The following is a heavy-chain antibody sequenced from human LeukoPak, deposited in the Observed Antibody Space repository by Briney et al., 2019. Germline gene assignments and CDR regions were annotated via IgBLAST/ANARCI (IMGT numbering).Heavy chain of an antibody. CDR2: ISYDGSNK. V-gene: IGHV3-30-3*01. J-gene: IGHJ4*02. CDR1: GFTFSSYA. D-gene: IGHD3-16*02. CDR3: ARDLGITFGGVIGPFDY. Sequence: GGSLRLSCAASGFTFSSYAMHWVRQAPGKGLEWVAVISYDGSNKYYADSVKGRFTISRDNSKNTLYLQMNSLRAEDTAVYYCARDLGITFGGVIGPFDYWGQGTLVTVSS.